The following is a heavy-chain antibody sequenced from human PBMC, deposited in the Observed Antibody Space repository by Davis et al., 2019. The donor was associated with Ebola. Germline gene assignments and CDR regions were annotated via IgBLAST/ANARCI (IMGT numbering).Heavy chain of an antibody. D-gene: IGHD3-22*01. CDR2: IYYSGNA. V-gene: IGHV4-30-4*01. CDR3: TRGDSYYDPSGYYAGPEAPDH. CDR1: GGSISSGDYY. Sequence: SETLSLTCTVSGGSISSGDYYWSWIRQPPGKGLEWIGYIYYSGNAYYSPSLKSRVTISLDTSKNLFSLKLTSVTAADTAVYYCTRGDSYYDPSGYYAGPEAPDHWGQGTLVSVSS. J-gene: IGHJ4*02.